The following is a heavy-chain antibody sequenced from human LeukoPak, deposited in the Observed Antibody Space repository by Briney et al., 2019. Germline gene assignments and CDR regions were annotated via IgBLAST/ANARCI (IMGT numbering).Heavy chain of an antibody. Sequence: SETLSLTCTVSGGSISSSSYYWGWIRRPPGKGLEWIGSIYYSGSTYYNPSLKSRVTISVDTSKNQFSLKLSSVTAADTAVYYCARRRVAAAAPMFFDYWGQGTLVTVSS. D-gene: IGHD6-13*01. V-gene: IGHV4-39*07. CDR2: IYYSGST. CDR1: GGSISSSSYY. J-gene: IGHJ4*02. CDR3: ARRRVAAAAPMFFDY.